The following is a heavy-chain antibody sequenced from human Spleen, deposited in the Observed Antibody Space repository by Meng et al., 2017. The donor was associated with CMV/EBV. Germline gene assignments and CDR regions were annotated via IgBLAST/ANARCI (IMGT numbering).Heavy chain of an antibody. D-gene: IGHD2-2*01. CDR2: IRSKANSYAT. V-gene: IGHV3-73*01. J-gene: IGHJ6*02. CDR1: GFTFSDSA. CDR3: TRFSVVPAAVPRDGMDV. Sequence: GESLKISCAASGFTFSDSAMHWVRQASGKGLEWVGRIRSKANSYATAYAASVKGRFTISRDDSKNTAYLQMNSLKTEDTAVYYCTRFSVVPAAVPRDGMDVWGQGTTVTVSS.